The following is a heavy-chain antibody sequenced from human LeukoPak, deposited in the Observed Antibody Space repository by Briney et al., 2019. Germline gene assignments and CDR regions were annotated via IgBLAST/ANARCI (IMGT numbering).Heavy chain of an antibody. CDR2: TYYGGDT. Sequence: PSETLSLTCTVSGGSISSSSYYWGWIRQPTGKGLEWIGNTYYGGDTYYNPSLKSRVTISVDTSKNQFSLELNSETAADTAVYYCAAAFDYWGQGILVTVSS. J-gene: IGHJ4*02. V-gene: IGHV4-39*01. CDR3: AAAFDY. CDR1: GGSISSSSYY. D-gene: IGHD6-25*01.